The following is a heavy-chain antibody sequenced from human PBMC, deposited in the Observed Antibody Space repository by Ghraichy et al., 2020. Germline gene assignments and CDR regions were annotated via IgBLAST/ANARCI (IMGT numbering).Heavy chain of an antibody. V-gene: IGHV3-23*01. J-gene: IGHJ4*02. CDR1: FFPFRSYA. CDR3: AKSSVYYDFWSGYYSPFDY. Sequence: LSHTCSSSFFPFRSYAMSWVRQAPGKGLEWVSAISGSGGSTYYADSVKGRFTISRDNSKNTLYLQMNSLRAEDTAVYDCAKSSVYYDFWSGYYSPFDYWGQGTLVTVSS. D-gene: IGHD3-3*01. CDR2: ISGSGGST.